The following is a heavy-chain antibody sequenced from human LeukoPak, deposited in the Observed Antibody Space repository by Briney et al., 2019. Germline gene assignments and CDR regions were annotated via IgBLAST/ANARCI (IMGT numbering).Heavy chain of an antibody. Sequence: DPGGSLRLSCAASGFTFTSYAMSWVCQAPGKGLEWVSMISGSGGSTFYADSVKDRFTISRDNSKSTVYMQMNGLRAEDTAVYYCVKRLVGTNDWGQGTMVAVSS. CDR2: ISGSGGST. CDR1: GFTFTSYA. J-gene: IGHJ3*01. CDR3: VKRLVGTND. V-gene: IGHV3-23*01. D-gene: IGHD1-26*01.